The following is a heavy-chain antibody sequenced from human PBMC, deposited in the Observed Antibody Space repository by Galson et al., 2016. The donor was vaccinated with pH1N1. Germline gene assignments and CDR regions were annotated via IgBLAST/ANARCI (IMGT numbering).Heavy chain of an antibody. V-gene: IGHV5-51*01. CDR1: GYSLTNYW. CDR2: IYLSDSHT. D-gene: IGHD3-9*01. CDR3: ASTRPEFRYFDWQKPHSFDY. Sequence: QSGAEVKKPGESLKISCEGFGYSLTNYWIVWVRQMPGKGPEWMGIIYLSDSHTTYSPSFQGQVTISADKSISTAYLERSSLKASDTATYYCASTRPEFRYFDWQKPHSFDYWGQGTLVTVSS. J-gene: IGHJ4*02.